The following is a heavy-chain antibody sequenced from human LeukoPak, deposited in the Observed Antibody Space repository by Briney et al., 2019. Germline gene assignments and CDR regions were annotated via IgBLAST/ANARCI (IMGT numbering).Heavy chain of an antibody. CDR2: ISSSSSSA. D-gene: IGHD6-13*01. V-gene: IGHV3-23*01. CDR3: ARVVRRAAAGTWFDP. CDR1: GFTFSSYA. J-gene: IGHJ5*02. Sequence: PGGSLRLSCAASGFTFSSYAMSWVRQAPGKGLEWVSTISSSSSSAYYADSVKGRFTVSRDNSKNTLYLQMNSLRAEDTAVYYCARVVRRAAAGTWFDPWCKGTMVTVSS.